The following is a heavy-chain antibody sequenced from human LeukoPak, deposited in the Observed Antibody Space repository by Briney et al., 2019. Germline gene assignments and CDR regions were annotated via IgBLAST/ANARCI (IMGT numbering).Heavy chain of an antibody. D-gene: IGHD2-2*01. V-gene: IGHV1-69*13. Sequence: GASVKVSCKASGGTFSSNAISWVRQAPGQGLEWMGGIIPIFGTANYAQKFQGRVTITADESTSTAYMELSSLRSEDTAVYYCARVSQVPAAIWWWSGPIYAFDIWGQGTMVTVSS. CDR2: IIPIFGTA. CDR1: GGTFSSNA. J-gene: IGHJ3*02. CDR3: ARVSQVPAAIWWWSGPIYAFDI.